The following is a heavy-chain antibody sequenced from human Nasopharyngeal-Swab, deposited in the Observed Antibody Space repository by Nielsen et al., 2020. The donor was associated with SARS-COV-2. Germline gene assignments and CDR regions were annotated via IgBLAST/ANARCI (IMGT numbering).Heavy chain of an antibody. CDR3: ARDAAAGTTRGAFDI. V-gene: IGHV1-46*01. CDR1: GYTFTSYY. CDR2: INPSGGST. D-gene: IGHD1-1*01. Sequence: ASVKVSCKGSGYTFTSYYMHWVRQAPGQGLEWMGIINPSGGSTSYAQKFQGRVTMTRDTSTSTVYMELRSEDTAVYYCARDAAAGTTRGAFDIWGQGTMVTVSS. J-gene: IGHJ3*02.